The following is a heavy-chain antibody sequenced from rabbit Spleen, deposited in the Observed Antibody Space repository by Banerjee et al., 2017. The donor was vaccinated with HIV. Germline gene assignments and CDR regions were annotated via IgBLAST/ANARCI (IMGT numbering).Heavy chain of an antibody. Sequence: QEQLVESGGGLVKPGASLTLTCTASGFSLSSSYYMCWVRQAPGKGLEWIGCIYGGSSGSTYYASWAKGRFTISKTSSTVDLKRTSLTVADTATYFCARFYRSADYLDLWGPGTLVTVS. CDR1: GFSLSSSYY. CDR2: IYGGSSGST. J-gene: IGHJ4*01. D-gene: IGHD1-1*01. CDR3: ARFYRSADYLDL. V-gene: IGHV1S45*01.